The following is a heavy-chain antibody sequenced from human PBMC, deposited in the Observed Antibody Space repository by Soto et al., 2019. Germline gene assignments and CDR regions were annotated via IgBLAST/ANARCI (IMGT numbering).Heavy chain of an antibody. J-gene: IGHJ1*01. Sequence: QVQLVESGGGVVQPGRSLRLSCAASGFTFSSYGMHWVRQAPGKGLEWVAVISYDGSNKYYADSVKGRFTISRDNSKNXXYLQMNSLRAEDTAVYYCATDYDILPGYYSEYFQHWGQGTLVTVSS. CDR3: ATDYDILPGYYSEYFQH. CDR1: GFTFSSYG. CDR2: ISYDGSNK. D-gene: IGHD3-9*01. V-gene: IGHV3-30*03.